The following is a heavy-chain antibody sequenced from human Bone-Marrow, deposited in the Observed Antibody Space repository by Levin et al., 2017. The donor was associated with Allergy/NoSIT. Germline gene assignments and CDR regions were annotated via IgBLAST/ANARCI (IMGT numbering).Heavy chain of an antibody. Sequence: ASVKVSCKASGYTFNHYYVNWVRQAPGQGLEWMGWISAYNGVTNYAQNLQGRVTMTTDTSTSSSYLQLRSLRSDDTAVYYCARGGSSFVGPFDIVGQGTMVTVSS. CDR3: ARGGSSFVGPFDI. D-gene: IGHD3-3*02. CDR2: ISAYNGVT. V-gene: IGHV1-18*04. CDR1: GYTFNHYY. J-gene: IGHJ3*02.